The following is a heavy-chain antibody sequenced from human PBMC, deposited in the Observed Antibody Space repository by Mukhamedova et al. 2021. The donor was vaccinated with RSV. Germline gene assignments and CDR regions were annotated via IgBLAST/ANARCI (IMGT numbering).Heavy chain of an antibody. D-gene: IGHD2-2*02. V-gene: IGHV4-59*01. J-gene: IGHJ6*03. Sequence: NYNHSLKSRVTISVDTSKNQFSLKLSSVTAADTAVYYCARVSYCSSTSCYTVNYYYYYMDVWGKGTTVTVSS. CDR3: ARVSYCSSTSCYTVNYYYYYMDV.